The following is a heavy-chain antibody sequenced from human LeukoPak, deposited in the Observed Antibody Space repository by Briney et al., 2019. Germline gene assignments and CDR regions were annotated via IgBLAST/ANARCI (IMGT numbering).Heavy chain of an antibody. D-gene: IGHD5-18*01. V-gene: IGHV3-30*18. CDR3: AKDRYSYAFEYFDS. J-gene: IGHJ4*02. Sequence: GRSLRLSCAASGFTFSSYGMHWVRQAPGKGLEWVAVISNDGGKKYYADSVKGRFTISRDNSKNTLSLQVSSLRAEDTAVYYCAKDRYSYAFEYFDSWGQGTLVTVSS. CDR1: GFTFSSYG. CDR2: ISNDGGKK.